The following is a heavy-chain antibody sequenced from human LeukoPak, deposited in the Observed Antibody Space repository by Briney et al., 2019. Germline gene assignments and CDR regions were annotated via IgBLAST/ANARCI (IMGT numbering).Heavy chain of an antibody. CDR3: ARVNYDSSIDAFDI. J-gene: IGHJ3*02. CDR2: IYHSGST. V-gene: IGHV4-38-2*02. D-gene: IGHD3-22*01. Sequence: SETLSLTCTVSGYSISSGYYWGWIRQPPGKGLEWIGSIYHSGSTYYNPSLKSRVTISVDTSKNQFSLKLSSVTAADTAVYYCARVNYDSSIDAFDIWGQGTMVTVSS. CDR1: GYSISSGYY.